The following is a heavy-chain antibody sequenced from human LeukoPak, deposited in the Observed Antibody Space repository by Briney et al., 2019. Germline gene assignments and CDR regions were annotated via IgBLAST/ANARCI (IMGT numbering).Heavy chain of an antibody. D-gene: IGHD6-19*01. CDR2: INHSGST. CDR3: ARGEDSSGWFVY. Sequence: SETLSLTCAVYGGSFSGYYWSWIRQPPGKGREWIGEINHSGSTNYNPSLKSRVTISVDTSKNQFSLKLSSVTAADTAVYYCARGEDSSGWFVYWGQGTLVTVSS. J-gene: IGHJ4*02. CDR1: GGSFSGYY. V-gene: IGHV4-34*01.